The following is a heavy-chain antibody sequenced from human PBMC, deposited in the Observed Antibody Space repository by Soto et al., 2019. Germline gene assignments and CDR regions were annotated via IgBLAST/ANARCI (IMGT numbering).Heavy chain of an antibody. D-gene: IGHD3-3*01. CDR1: GFTFSGYA. J-gene: IGHJ6*02. CDR2: ISGSGGST. Sequence: PGGSLRLSCAASGFTFSGYAMSWVRQAPGKGLEWVSVISGSGGSTYYADSVRGRFTISRDNSKNTLYLQVNSLRAEDTAVYYCAKGGGDFWTGYVDRFYYFGMDVWGQGTTVTVSS. CDR3: AKGGGDFWTGYVDRFYYFGMDV. V-gene: IGHV3-23*01.